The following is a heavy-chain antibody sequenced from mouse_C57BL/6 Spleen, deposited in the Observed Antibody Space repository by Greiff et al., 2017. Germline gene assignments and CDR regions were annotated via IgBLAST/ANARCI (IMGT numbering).Heavy chain of an antibody. CDR3: ARSLIYDGWFDD. CDR1: GYSFTGYF. Sequence: VQLQQSGPELVKPGDSVKISCKASGYSFTGYFMNWVMQSHGKSLEWIGRINPYNGDTFYNQKFKGKATLTVDKSSSTAHMELRSLTSEDSAVYYCARSLIYDGWFDDWGQGTTLTVSS. CDR2: INPYNGDT. J-gene: IGHJ2*01. V-gene: IGHV1-20*01. D-gene: IGHD2-2*01.